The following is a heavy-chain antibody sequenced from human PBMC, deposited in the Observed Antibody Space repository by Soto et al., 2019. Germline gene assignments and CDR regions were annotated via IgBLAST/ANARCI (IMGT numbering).Heavy chain of an antibody. J-gene: IGHJ4*02. CDR2: IYYSGST. CDR3: ARRGSGSYSDY. V-gene: IGHV4-39*01. D-gene: IGHD3-10*01. CDR1: GGSISSSSYY. Sequence: QLQLQESGPGLVKPSETLSLTCTVSGGSISSSSYYWGWIRQPPGKGLEWIGSIYYSGSTYYTPSLKRRVTISVDTSKNQFSLKLSSVTVADTAVYYCARRGSGSYSDYWGQGTLVTVSS.